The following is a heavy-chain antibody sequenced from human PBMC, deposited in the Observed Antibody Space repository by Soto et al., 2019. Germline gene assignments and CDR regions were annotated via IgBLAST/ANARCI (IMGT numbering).Heavy chain of an antibody. Sequence: GGSLRLSCAASGFTFSSYAMHWVRQAPGKGLEYVSAISSNGGSTYYANSVKGRFTISRDNSKNTLYLQMGSLRAEDMAVYYCASLGYCTNGVCRHGAFDIWGQGTMVTVSS. CDR1: GFTFSSYA. J-gene: IGHJ3*02. CDR2: ISSNGGST. V-gene: IGHV3-64*01. CDR3: ASLGYCTNGVCRHGAFDI. D-gene: IGHD2-8*01.